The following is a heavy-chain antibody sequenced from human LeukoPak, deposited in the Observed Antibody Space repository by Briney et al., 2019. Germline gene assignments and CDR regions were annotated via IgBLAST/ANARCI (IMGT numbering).Heavy chain of an antibody. Sequence: PGGSLRLSCAASGFPFSSYAMSWVRPAPGEGLEWVSLISSSGASTYYADSVKGRFTISRDNSTHTLYLQMNGLRAEYTAVYFCAKSLDRHSSGDNFDYWGQGTLVTVSS. D-gene: IGHD6-25*01. CDR1: GFPFSSYA. CDR3: AKSLDRHSSGDNFDY. J-gene: IGHJ4*02. V-gene: IGHV3-23*01. CDR2: ISSSGAST.